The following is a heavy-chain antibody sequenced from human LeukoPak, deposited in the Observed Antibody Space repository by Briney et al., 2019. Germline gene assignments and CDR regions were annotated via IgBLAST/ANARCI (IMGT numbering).Heavy chain of an antibody. CDR2: ISAYNGNT. CDR1: GYTFTSYG. Sequence: ASVKVSCKASGYTFTSYGISWVRQAPGQGLEWMGWISAYNGNTNYAQKLQGRVTMTTDTSTSTAYMELRSLRSDDTAVYYCAAGGDDFWSGSYYYYYGMDVWGQGTTVTVSS. CDR3: AAGGDDFWSGSYYYYYGMDV. J-gene: IGHJ6*02. V-gene: IGHV1-18*01. D-gene: IGHD3-3*01.